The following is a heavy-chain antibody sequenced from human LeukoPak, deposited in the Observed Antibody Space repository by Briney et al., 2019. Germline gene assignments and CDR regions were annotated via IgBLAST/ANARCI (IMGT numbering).Heavy chain of an antibody. CDR3: ARGQHLVLDAFDI. CDR2: VFHSGST. CDR1: GGSISSYY. J-gene: IGHJ3*02. D-gene: IGHD6-13*01. V-gene: IGHV4-59*01. Sequence: SETLSLTCTVSGGSISSYYWSWIRQPPGKGLEWLGYVFHSGSTTYNPSLKSRVTMSLDTSKNQFSLKLNSVTAADTAIYYCARGQHLVLDAFDIWGPGTMVLVS.